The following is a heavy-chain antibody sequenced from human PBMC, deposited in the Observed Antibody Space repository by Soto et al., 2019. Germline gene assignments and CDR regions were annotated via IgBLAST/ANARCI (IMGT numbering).Heavy chain of an antibody. CDR3: SKDYYDSSGYYYVGSAAFDI. D-gene: IGHD3-22*01. V-gene: IGHV3-23*01. CDR1: GFTFSSYA. J-gene: IGHJ3*02. CDR2: ISGRGGST. Sequence: PGGSLRLSCAASGFTFSSYAMSWVRQAPGKGLEWVSAISGRGGSTYYADSVKGRFTISRDNSKNTLYLQMNSLRAEGTAVYYCSKDYYDSSGYYYVGSAAFDIWGQGTMVTVSS.